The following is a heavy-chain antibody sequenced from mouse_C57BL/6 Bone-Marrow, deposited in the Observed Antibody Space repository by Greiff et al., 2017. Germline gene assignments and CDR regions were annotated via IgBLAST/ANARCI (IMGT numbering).Heavy chain of an antibody. J-gene: IGHJ3*01. CDR2: IYPGDGDT. Sequence: QVQLKQSGPELVKPGASVKISCKASGYAFSSSWMNWVKQRPGKGLEWIGRIYPGDGDTNYNGKFKGKATLTAEKSSSTAYLQLSTLTSEDSAVYFCASSPFAYWGKGTLVTVSA. CDR1: GYAFSSSW. V-gene: IGHV1-82*01. CDR3: ASSPFAY.